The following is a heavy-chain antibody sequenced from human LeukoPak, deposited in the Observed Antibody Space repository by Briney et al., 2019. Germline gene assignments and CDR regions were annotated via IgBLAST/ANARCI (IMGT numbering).Heavy chain of an antibody. CDR1: GFTFSSYW. CDR3: ARDYYDILTGRTVDY. J-gene: IGHJ4*02. V-gene: IGHV3-74*01. CDR2: INSDGSST. Sequence: GGSLRLSCAASGFTFSSYWMHWVRQAPGKGLVWVSRINSDGSSTSYADSVKGRFTISRDNAKNTLYLQMNSLRAEDTAVYYCARDYYDILTGRTVDYWGQGTLVTVSS. D-gene: IGHD3-9*01.